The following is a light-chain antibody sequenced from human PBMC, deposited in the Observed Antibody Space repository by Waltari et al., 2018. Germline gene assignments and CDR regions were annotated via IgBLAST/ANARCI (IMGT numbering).Light chain of an antibody. J-gene: IGLJ1*01. V-gene: IGLV2-14*01. CDR3: SSYTSSSSNV. CDR1: SSDIGGYNF. Sequence: QSALTQPASVSGSPGQSITISCTGTSSDIGGYNFVSWYQQHPVKAPRLMIYEVSNRPSGVSNRFSASKSGNTSSLTISGLQAEDEADYYCSSYTSSSSNVFGTGTKVTVL. CDR2: EVS.